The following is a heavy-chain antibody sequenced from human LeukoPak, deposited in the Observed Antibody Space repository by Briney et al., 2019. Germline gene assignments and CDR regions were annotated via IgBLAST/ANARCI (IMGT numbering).Heavy chain of an antibody. CDR1: GFTFSSYG. D-gene: IGHD2-15*01. J-gene: IGHJ4*02. CDR2: ISYDGSNK. CDR3: VRGCSDTCYRFDY. V-gene: IGHV3-30*03. Sequence: PGGSLRLSCAASGFTFSSYGMHWVRQAPGKGLEWVAVISYDGSNKYYADSVKGRFTISRDISTNTLYLQMNSLRAEDTAIYYCVRGCSDTCYRFDYWGQGTLVTVSS.